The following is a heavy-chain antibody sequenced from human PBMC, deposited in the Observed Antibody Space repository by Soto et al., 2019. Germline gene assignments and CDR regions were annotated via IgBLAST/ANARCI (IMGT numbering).Heavy chain of an antibody. CDR3: ARVASDYINSVDH. J-gene: IGHJ4*02. D-gene: IGHD4-4*01. V-gene: IGHV3-23*01. CDR2: IGGSGGNR. Sequence: EVQLLESGGGLVQPGGSLRLSCAASGFTFNAYAMTWVRQAPGKGLEWVSAIGGSGGNRYYAASVRGRFTISRDNSKDTVDLQMNSLRVDDTAVYYCARVASDYINSVDHWGQGILVSVSS. CDR1: GFTFNAYA.